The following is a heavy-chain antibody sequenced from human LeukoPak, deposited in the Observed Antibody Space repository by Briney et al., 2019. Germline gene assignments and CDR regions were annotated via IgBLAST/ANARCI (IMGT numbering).Heavy chain of an antibody. CDR2: IWYDGSNK. D-gene: IGHD1-26*01. V-gene: IGHV3-33*01. Sequence: GGSLRLSCAASGFTFSSYGMNWVRQAPGKGLEWVAVIWYDGSNKYYADSVKGRSTISRDNSKNTLYLQMNSLRAEDTAVYYCARDRGIVGAAIDYWGQGTLVTVSS. CDR3: ARDRGIVGAAIDY. CDR1: GFTFSSYG. J-gene: IGHJ4*02.